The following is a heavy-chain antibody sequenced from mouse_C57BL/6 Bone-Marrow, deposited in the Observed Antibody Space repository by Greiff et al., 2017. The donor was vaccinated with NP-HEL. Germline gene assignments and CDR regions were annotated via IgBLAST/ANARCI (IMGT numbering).Heavy chain of an antibody. CDR1: GYTFTSYW. Sequence: QVQLKQPGAELVKPGASVKVSCKASGYTFTSYWMHWVKQRPGQGLEWIGRIHPSDSDTNYNQKFKGKATLTVDKSSSTAYMQLSSLTSEDSAVYYCAIWIYYGYEVDWYFDVWGTGTTVTVSS. J-gene: IGHJ1*03. CDR3: AIWIYYGYEVDWYFDV. V-gene: IGHV1-74*01. CDR2: IHPSDSDT. D-gene: IGHD2-2*01.